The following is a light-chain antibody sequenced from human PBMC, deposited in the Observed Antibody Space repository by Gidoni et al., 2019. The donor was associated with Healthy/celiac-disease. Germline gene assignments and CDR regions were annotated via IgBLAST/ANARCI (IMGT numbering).Light chain of an antibody. CDR1: QSISSY. CDR2: AAS. Sequence: VTITCRASQSISSYLNWYQQKPGKAPKLLIYAASSLQSGVPSRFSGSGSGTDFTLTISSLQPEDFATYYCQQRYSTPPWTFGQGTKVEIK. J-gene: IGKJ1*01. CDR3: QQRYSTPPWT. V-gene: IGKV1-39*01.